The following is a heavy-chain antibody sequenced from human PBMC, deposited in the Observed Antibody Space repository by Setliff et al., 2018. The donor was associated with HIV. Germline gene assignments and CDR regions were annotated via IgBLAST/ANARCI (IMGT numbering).Heavy chain of an antibody. CDR3: VREVRAAYKGPLWFGQSDPRPDTFDI. D-gene: IGHD3-10*01. V-gene: IGHV1-2*04. CDR2: INPYSGGT. J-gene: IGHJ3*02. CDR1: GYTFTAYY. Sequence: RASVKVSCKASGYTFTAYYIHWVRQAPGQGLEWMGWINPYSGGTNYAQNFQGWVTMTRDTSITTAYMELSRLTSDDTALYFCVREVRAAYKGPLWFGQSDPRPDTFDIWGQETMVTVSS.